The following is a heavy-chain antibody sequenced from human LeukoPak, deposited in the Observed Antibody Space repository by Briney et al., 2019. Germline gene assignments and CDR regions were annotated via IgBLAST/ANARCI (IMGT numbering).Heavy chain of an antibody. CDR2: INTDGTNT. CDR3: ARFGWVPPAHFDY. J-gene: IGHJ4*02. D-gene: IGHD3-10*01. Sequence: GGSLRLSCAASGFTLSKYWMHWVRQAPGKGLVWVSHINTDGTNTKYADSVKGRFTISRDNAKNTLYLQMNSLRAEDTAVYYCARFGWVPPAHFDYWGQGTLVSLSS. CDR1: GFTLSKYW. V-gene: IGHV3-74*03.